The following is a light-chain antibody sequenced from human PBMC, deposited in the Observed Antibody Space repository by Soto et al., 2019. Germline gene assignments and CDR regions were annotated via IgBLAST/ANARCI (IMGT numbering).Light chain of an antibody. CDR3: QQYGSSPLT. J-gene: IGKJ4*01. Sequence: EIVLTKSPGTLSLSPGERATLSCRASQSVSSSYLAWYQQKPGQAPRLLIYGASSRATGIPDRFSGSGSGTDFTLTISRLEPEDFAEYYCQQYGSSPLTFGGGTKVEIK. CDR1: QSVSSSY. CDR2: GAS. V-gene: IGKV3-20*01.